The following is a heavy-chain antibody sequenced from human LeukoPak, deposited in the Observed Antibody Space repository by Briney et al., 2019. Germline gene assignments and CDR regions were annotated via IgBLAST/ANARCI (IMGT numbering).Heavy chain of an antibody. CDR2: IKQDGSEK. D-gene: IGHD2-2*02. Sequence: GGSPRLSCAASGFTFSSYWMSWVRQAPGKGLEWVANIKQDGSEKYYVDSVKGRFTISRDNAKNSLYLHMNSLRAEDAAVYYCAREVYCSSTSCYTGYFQHWGQGTLVTVSS. V-gene: IGHV3-7*01. CDR1: GFTFSSYW. CDR3: AREVYCSSTSCYTGYFQH. J-gene: IGHJ1*01.